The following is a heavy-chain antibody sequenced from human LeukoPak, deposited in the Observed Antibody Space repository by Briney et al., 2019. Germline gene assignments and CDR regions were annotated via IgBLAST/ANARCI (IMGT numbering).Heavy chain of an antibody. D-gene: IGHD1-14*01. CDR1: GFSFSRCW. Sequence: GSLRLSCAASGFSFSRCWMSWVRQAPAKGLEWVANIKEDGTVKYYVESVKGRFTIPRDNAKNSLYLRMNSLRAEDTAVYYCAETRKAHFDYWGQGTLVTVSS. CDR3: AETRKAHFDY. J-gene: IGHJ4*02. V-gene: IGHV3-7*02. CDR2: IKEDGTVK.